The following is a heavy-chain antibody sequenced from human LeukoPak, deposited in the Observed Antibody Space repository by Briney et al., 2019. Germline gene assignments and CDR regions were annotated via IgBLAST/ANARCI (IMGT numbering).Heavy chain of an antibody. CDR3: AREGPDSSGYYSDY. CDR1: GFTFSSYW. Sequence: PGGSLRLSCAASGFTFSSYWMHWVRQAPGKGLVWVSRINSDGSSTAYADSVKGRFTISRDNAKNTLYLHMNSLRDEHTAVYYCAREGPDSSGYYSDYWGQGTLVTVSS. V-gene: IGHV3-74*01. J-gene: IGHJ4*02. CDR2: INSDGSST. D-gene: IGHD3-22*01.